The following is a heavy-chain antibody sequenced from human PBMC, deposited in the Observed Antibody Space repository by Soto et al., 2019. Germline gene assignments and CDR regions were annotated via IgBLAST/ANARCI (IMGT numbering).Heavy chain of an antibody. Sequence: SGPTLVNPTHTLTLACTFSGFYLSTPGMRVSWIRQPPGKALEWLARIDWDHYPFYTPSLKTRLTISNEAYKKQVVLTMTNMEPTHPAIYYCARLWIADSIADWGQGALVAVAS. CDR3: ARLWIADSIAD. V-gene: IGHV2-70*04. CDR2: IDWDHYP. J-gene: IGHJ4*02. CDR1: GFYLSTPGMR. D-gene: IGHD2-21*01.